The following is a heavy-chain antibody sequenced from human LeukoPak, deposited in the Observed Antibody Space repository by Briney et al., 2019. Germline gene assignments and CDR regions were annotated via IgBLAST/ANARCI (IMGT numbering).Heavy chain of an antibody. J-gene: IGHJ3*01. V-gene: IGHV1-8*01. CDR3: ARERTVKAFDV. D-gene: IGHD1-1*01. CDR2: VNPNSGKT. Sequence: ASVKVSCKASGYTFATYDINWVRQVAGQGLEWMGWVNPNSGKTGYAQKFQGRVTMTWNTSKNTAYLELSSLTSDDTAVYYCARERTVKAFDVWGQGTTVTVSS. CDR1: GYTFATYD.